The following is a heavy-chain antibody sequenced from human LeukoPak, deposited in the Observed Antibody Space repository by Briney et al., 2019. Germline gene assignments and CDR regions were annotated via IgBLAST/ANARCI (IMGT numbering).Heavy chain of an antibody. D-gene: IGHD5-12*01. CDR3: ARVSYDPIYYYYYYMDV. CDR1: GGTFSSYA. J-gene: IGHJ6*03. CDR2: IIPILGIA. Sequence: SVKVSCKASGGTFSSYAISWVRQAPGQGLEWMGRIIPILGIANYAQKFQGRVTITADKSTSTAYMELSSLRSEDTAVYYCARVSYDPIYYYYYYMDVWGKGTTVTVSS. V-gene: IGHV1-69*04.